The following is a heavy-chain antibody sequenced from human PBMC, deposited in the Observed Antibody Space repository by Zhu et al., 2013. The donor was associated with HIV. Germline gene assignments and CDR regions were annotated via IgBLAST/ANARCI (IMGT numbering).Heavy chain of an antibody. J-gene: IGHJ4*02. V-gene: IGHV1-2*02. Sequence: QVQLVQSGTEVKKPGASVRVSCKASGYRFIDSYIHWVRQAPGQGLEWLGWINPDSGGTHYAQKFRGRVTMTSDTSISTAYMQLSWLRSDDTAIYFCAKEGSGDYFDFWGQGTLVTVSS. CDR3: AKEGSGDYFDF. D-gene: IGHD4-17*01. CDR1: GYRFIDSY. CDR2: INPDSGGT.